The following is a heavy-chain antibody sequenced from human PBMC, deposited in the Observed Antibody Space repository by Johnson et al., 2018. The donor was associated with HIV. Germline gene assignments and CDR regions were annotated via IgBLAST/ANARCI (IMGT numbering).Heavy chain of an antibody. CDR1: GFTFSTYW. J-gene: IGHJ3*02. Sequence: VQLVESGGGLVQPGGSLRLSCAASGFTFSTYWMSWVRQAPGKGLEWEANIKEDGSEKYYVDSVKGRFTISRDNAKNSLFLQMNSLRAEDTAVYYCARPRVSSGRHGAFDIWGQGTMVTVSS. V-gene: IGHV3-7*01. D-gene: IGHD3-22*01. CDR3: ARPRVSSGRHGAFDI. CDR2: IKEDGSEK.